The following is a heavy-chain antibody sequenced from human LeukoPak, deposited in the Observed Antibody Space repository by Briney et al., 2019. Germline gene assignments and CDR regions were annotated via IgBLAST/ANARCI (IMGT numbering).Heavy chain of an antibody. J-gene: IGHJ4*02. CDR3: AKDILSRRDSSGYPLDY. V-gene: IGHV1-69*04. CDR1: GGTFSSYT. CDR2: IIPILGIA. Sequence: SVKVSCKASGGTFSSYTISWVRQAPGQGLEWMGRIIPILGIANYAQKFQGRVTITADKSTSTAYMELSSLRSEDTAVYYCAKDILSRRDSSGYPLDYWGQGTLVTVSS. D-gene: IGHD3-22*01.